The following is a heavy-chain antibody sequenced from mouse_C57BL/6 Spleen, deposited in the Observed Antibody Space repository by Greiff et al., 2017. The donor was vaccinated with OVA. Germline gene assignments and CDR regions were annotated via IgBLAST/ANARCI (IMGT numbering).Heavy chain of an antibody. Sequence: VQLVESGPGLVQPSQSLSITCTVSGFSLTSYGVHWVRQPPGKGLEWLGVIWSGGSTDYNAAFISRLSISKDNSKSQVFFKMNSLQADDTAIYYCAIPYDYDGEAFAYWGQGTLVTVSA. V-gene: IGHV2-4*01. CDR2: IWSGGST. CDR3: AIPYDYDGEAFAY. J-gene: IGHJ3*01. CDR1: GFSLTSYG. D-gene: IGHD2-4*01.